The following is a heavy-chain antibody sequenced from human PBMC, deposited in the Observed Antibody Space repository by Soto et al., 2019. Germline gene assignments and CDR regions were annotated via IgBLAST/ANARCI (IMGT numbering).Heavy chain of an antibody. J-gene: IGHJ6*02. V-gene: IGHV4-34*01. CDR2: INHSGST. CDR1: GGSFSGYY. D-gene: IGHD3-3*01. CDR3: ARLYYDYV. Sequence: TXGTLALTCAVYGGSFSGYYWSWIRQSPGKGLEWIGEINHSGSTNYNPSLKSRVTISVDTSKNSLYLQMNSLRDEDTAVYYCARLYYDYVWGQGTTVTV.